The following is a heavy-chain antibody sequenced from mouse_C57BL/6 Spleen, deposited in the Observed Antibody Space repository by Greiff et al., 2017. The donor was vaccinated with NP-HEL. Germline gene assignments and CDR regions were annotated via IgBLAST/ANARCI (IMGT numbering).Heavy chain of an antibody. CDR1: GYSITSGYY. V-gene: IGHV3-6*01. J-gene: IGHJ3*01. D-gene: IGHD2-4*01. CDR3: ARRSDYDAWFAY. Sequence: EVQLQESGPGLVKPSQSLSLTCSVTGYSITSGYYWNWIRQFPGNKLEWMGYISYDGSNNYNPSLKNRISITRDTSKNQFFLKLNSVTTEDTATYYCARRSDYDAWFAYWGQGTLVTVSA. CDR2: ISYDGSN.